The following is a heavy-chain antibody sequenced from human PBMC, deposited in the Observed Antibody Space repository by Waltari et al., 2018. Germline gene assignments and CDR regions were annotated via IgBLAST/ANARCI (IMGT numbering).Heavy chain of an antibody. CDR2: INHSGST. D-gene: IGHD2-15*01. J-gene: IGHJ4*02. CDR3: ARAGGSSIDY. CDR1: GGSFSGYY. V-gene: IGHV4-34*01. Sequence: QVQLQQWGAGLLKPSETLSLTCAVYGGSFSGYYWSWIRQPPGKGLEWIGEINHSGSTNYNPSLKSRVTISVDTSKNQFSLKLSSVTAADMAVYYCARAGGSSIDYWGQGTLVTVSS.